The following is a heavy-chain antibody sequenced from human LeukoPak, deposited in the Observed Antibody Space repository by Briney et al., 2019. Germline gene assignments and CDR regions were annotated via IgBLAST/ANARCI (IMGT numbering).Heavy chain of an antibody. CDR2: ISYDGSNK. CDR1: GFTFSSYA. V-gene: IGHV3-30-3*01. CDR3: VSSDFWSGWDS. J-gene: IGHJ4*02. Sequence: GGSLRLSCAASGFTFSSYAMHWVRQAPGKGLEWVAVISYDGSNKYYADSVKGRFTISRDNSKNTLYLQMNSLRAEDTAVYYCVSSDFWSGWDSWGQGTLVTVSS. D-gene: IGHD3-3*01.